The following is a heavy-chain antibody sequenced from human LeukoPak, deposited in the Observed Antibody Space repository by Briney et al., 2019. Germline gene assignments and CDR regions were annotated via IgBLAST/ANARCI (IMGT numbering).Heavy chain of an antibody. CDR1: GFTFSSYW. Sequence: QPGGSLRLSCAASGFTFSSYWMSWVRQAPGKGLEWVANIKQDGSEKYYVDSVKGRFTISRDNAKNSLYLQMNSLRAEDTAVYYCARDPKYSSSWYGAKDYWGQGTLVTVSS. CDR3: ARDPKYSSSWYGAKDY. V-gene: IGHV3-7*01. J-gene: IGHJ4*02. D-gene: IGHD6-13*01. CDR2: IKQDGSEK.